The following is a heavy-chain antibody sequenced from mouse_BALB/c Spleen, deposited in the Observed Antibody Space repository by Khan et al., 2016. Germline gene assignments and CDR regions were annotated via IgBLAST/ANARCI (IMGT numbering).Heavy chain of an antibody. Sequence: DVPPHYSVPGLLKPSQSLSLTCTVTGYSITSDYAWNWIRQFPGNKLEWMGYISYSGTTTYNPSLKSRISITRDTSKNQFFLQLNSVTTEDTATYYCARWLDAMDYWGQGTSVTVSS. CDR2: ISYSGTT. CDR1: GYSITSDYA. J-gene: IGHJ4*01. V-gene: IGHV3-2*02. CDR3: ARWLDAMDY. D-gene: IGHD2-2*01.